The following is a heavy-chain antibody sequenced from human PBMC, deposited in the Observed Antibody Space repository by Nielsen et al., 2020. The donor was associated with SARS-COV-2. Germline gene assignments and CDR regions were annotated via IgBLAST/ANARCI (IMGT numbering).Heavy chain of an antibody. J-gene: IGHJ5*02. Sequence: WIRQPPGKGLEWVSYISSSSSYTNYADSVKGRFTISRDNAKNSLYLQMNSLRAEDTAVYYCARGGHDYYGSGSYYSTGWFDPWGQGTLVTVSS. D-gene: IGHD3-10*01. CDR2: ISSSSSYT. V-gene: IGHV3-11*06. CDR3: ARGGHDYYGSGSYYSTGWFDP.